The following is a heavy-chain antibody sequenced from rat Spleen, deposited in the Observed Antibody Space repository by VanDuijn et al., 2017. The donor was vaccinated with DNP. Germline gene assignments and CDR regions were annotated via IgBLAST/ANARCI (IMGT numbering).Heavy chain of an antibody. J-gene: IGHJ2*01. CDR2: ISYSGST. D-gene: IGHD1-7*01. CDR1: GYSIISNY. CDR3: ARWTRYFDY. Sequence: EVQLQESGSGLVKPSQSLSLTCSVTGYSIISNYWAWIRKFPGNKMEWTGYISYSGSTSYNPSLKSRISITRDTSKNHFFLHLNSVTSEDSATYYCARWTRYFDYWGQGIMVTVSS. V-gene: IGHV3-1*01.